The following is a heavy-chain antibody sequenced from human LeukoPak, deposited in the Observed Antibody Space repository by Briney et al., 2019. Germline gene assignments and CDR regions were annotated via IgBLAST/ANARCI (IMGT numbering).Heavy chain of an antibody. CDR2: ISWDGGST. J-gene: IGHJ4*02. V-gene: IGHV3-43D*03. CDR3: AKDSGYSSGWYYFDY. D-gene: IGHD6-19*01. Sequence: PGGSLRLSCAASGFTFDDYAMHGARQAPGKGLGWVSLISWDGGSTYYADSVKGRFTISRDNSNNSLYLQMNSLRAEDTALYYCAKDSGYSSGWYYFDYWGQGTLVTVSS. CDR1: GFTFDDYA.